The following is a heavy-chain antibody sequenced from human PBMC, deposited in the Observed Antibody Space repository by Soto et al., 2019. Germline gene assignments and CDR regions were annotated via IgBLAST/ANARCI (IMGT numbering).Heavy chain of an antibody. J-gene: IGHJ4*02. CDR1: GFTFGDYA. V-gene: IGHV3-49*04. CDR3: TRDAGYSCSPDYFDY. Sequence: GGSLRLSCTASGFTFGDYAMSWVRQAPGKGLEWVGFIRSKAYGGTTEYAASVKGRFTISRDDSKSIAYLQMNSLKTEDSAVYYCTRDAGYSCSPDYFDYWGQGTLVTVSS. CDR2: IRSKAYGGTT. D-gene: IGHD6-13*01.